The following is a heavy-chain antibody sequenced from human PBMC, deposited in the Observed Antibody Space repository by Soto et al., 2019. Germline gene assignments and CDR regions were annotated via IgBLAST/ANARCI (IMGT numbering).Heavy chain of an antibody. V-gene: IGHV3-21*01. CDR2: IGTSSSYI. D-gene: IGHD2-15*01. J-gene: IGHJ6*02. Sequence: EVQLVESGGGLVKPGGSLRLSCAASGFTFGTYTMNWVRQAPGKGLEWVSSIGTSSSYIYYADSVKGRFTISRDNAKNSLYLQMNSLRDEDTAVYYCAKDGGSFYYDGMDVWGQGTMVTVSS. CDR1: GFTFGTYT. CDR3: AKDGGSFYYDGMDV.